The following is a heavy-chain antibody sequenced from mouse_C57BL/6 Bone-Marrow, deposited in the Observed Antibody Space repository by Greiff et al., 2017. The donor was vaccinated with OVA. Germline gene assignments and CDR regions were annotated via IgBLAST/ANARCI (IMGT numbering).Heavy chain of an antibody. V-gene: IGHV1-15*01. Sequence: VQLQQSGAELVRPGASVTLSCKASGYTFTDYEMHWVKQTPVPGLEWIGAIDPETGGTAYNQKFTGKAILTADKSSSTAYMELRSLTSEDSAVYYCTRGYSNYYAMDYWGQGTSVTVSS. D-gene: IGHD2-5*01. CDR2: IDPETGGT. CDR1: GYTFTDYE. J-gene: IGHJ4*01. CDR3: TRGYSNYYAMDY.